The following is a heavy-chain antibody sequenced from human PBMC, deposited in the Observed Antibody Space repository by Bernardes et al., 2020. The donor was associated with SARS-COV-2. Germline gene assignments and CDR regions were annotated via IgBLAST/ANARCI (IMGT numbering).Heavy chain of an antibody. V-gene: IGHV4-4*07. Sequence: SETLSLTCTVTGGSISSHYWSWIRQPAGKGLEWIGRFYTRESSNYNPSLKSRVTMSVDTSKNQFSLKLSSVTAADTAVYYCVRDIVVVPTSVWEPSVGYDLGVWGQGTTVTVSS. CDR2: FYTRESS. J-gene: IGHJ6*02. CDR3: VRDIVVVPTSVWEPSVGYDLGV. CDR1: GGSISSHY. D-gene: IGHD2-15*01.